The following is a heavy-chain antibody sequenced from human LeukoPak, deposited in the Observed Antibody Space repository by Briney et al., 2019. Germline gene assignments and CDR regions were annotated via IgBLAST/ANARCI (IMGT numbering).Heavy chain of an antibody. CDR1: GGSISSSSYY. J-gene: IGHJ3*02. V-gene: IGHV4-39*07. CDR2: IYYSGST. D-gene: IGHD5-18*01. Sequence: PSETLSLTCTISGGSISSSSYYWGWLRQPPGKGLEWIGSIYYSGSTYYNPSLKSRVTISVDTSKNQFSLKLSSVTAADTAMYYCASIPRYGPYDAFDIWGQGTMVTVSS. CDR3: ASIPRYGPYDAFDI.